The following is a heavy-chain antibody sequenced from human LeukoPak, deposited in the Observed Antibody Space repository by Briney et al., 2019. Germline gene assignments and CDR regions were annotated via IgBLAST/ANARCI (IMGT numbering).Heavy chain of an antibody. V-gene: IGHV4-59*01. CDR1: GGSISSYY. J-gene: IGHJ4*02. CDR3: ARDPTITIAARTFDS. Sequence: SETLSLTCTVSGGSISSYYWSWIRQPPGKGLEWIGYIYYSGSTNYNPSLKSRVTISVDTSKNQFSLKLSSVTAADTAVYYCARDPTITIAARTFDSWGQGTLVTVSS. CDR2: IYYSGST. D-gene: IGHD6-6*01.